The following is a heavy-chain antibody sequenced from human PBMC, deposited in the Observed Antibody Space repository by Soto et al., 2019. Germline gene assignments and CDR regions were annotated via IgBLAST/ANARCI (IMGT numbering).Heavy chain of an antibody. CDR1: GFTFRNFA. D-gene: IGHD3-10*01. CDR2: VTGSGGST. J-gene: IGHJ4*02. CDR3: ARAREFSGSGFDY. Sequence: EVQLAESGGGLVQPGGSLRLSCAATGFTFRNFAMSWVRQAPGKGLEWVSLVTGSGGSTFHAASVKGQFIMSRDNAKDTMYLQMNSLRAEDTAVYYCARAREFSGSGFDYWGQGTLVTVSS. V-gene: IGHV3-23*04.